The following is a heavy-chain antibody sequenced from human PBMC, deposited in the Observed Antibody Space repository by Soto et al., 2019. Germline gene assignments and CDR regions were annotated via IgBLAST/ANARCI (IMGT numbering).Heavy chain of an antibody. Sequence: PSETLSLTCAVYGGSFSGYYWSWIRQPPGKGLEWIGEINHSGSTNYNPSLKSRVTISVDTSKNQFSLKLSSVTAADTAVYYCARIWTTTDDYYYHMDVWGQGTSVTVSS. V-gene: IGHV4-34*01. CDR1: GGSFSGYY. CDR3: ARIWTTTDDYYYHMDV. CDR2: INHSGST. D-gene: IGHD4-4*01. J-gene: IGHJ6*02.